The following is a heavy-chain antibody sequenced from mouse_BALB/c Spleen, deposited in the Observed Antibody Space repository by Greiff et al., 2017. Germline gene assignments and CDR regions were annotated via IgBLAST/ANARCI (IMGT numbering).Heavy chain of an antibody. CDR2: ISDGGSYT. J-gene: IGHJ3*01. Sequence: EVQGVESGGGLVKPGGSLKLSCAASGFTFSDYYMYWVRQTPEKRLEWVATISDGGSYTYYPDSVKGRFTISRDNAKNNLYLQMSSLKSEDTAMYYCARDWYYGSRGFAYWGQGTLVTVSA. CDR1: GFTFSDYY. D-gene: IGHD1-1*01. CDR3: ARDWYYGSRGFAY. V-gene: IGHV5-4*02.